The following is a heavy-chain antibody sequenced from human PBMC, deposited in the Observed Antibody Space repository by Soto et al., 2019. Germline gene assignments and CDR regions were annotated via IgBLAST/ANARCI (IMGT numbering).Heavy chain of an antibody. CDR1: GGTFSSYA. D-gene: IGHD3-3*01. V-gene: IGHV1-69*13. CDR2: IIPIFGTA. CDR3: ASGRPTRLGFLESSRAYYGMDV. J-gene: IGHJ6*02. Sequence: ASVKVSCKASGGTFSSYAISWVRQAPGQGLEWMGGIIPIFGTANYAQKFQGRVTITADESTSTAYMELCSLRSEDTAVYYCASGRPTRLGFLESSRAYYGMDVWGQGTTVTV.